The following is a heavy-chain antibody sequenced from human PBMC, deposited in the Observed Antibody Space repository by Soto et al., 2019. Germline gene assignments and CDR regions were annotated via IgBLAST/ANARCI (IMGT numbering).Heavy chain of an antibody. CDR3: ARGKGMEENYYYYGMDI. Sequence: QVQVVQSGAEVKKPGASVKISCKASGYTFSTYAMHWVRQAPGQRLEWMGWINGGTGQTSYSQRFQDRVTITRDTSAKTTYMDLTSLRSEDTAVYYCARGKGMEENYYYYGMDIWGQGTTVTVSS. CDR1: GYTFSTYA. V-gene: IGHV1-3*01. D-gene: IGHD1-1*01. CDR2: INGGTGQT. J-gene: IGHJ6*02.